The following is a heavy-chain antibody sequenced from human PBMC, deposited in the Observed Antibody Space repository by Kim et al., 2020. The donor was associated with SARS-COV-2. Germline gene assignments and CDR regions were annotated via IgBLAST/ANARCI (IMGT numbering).Heavy chain of an antibody. V-gene: IGHV4-4*02. CDR3: ARDWRSRSGSHYYYYGMDV. CDR1: GGSISSSNW. CDR2: IYHSGST. J-gene: IGHJ6*02. Sequence: SETLSLTCAVSGGSISSSNWWSWVRQPPGKGLEWIGEIYHSGSTNYNPFLKSRVTISVDKSKNQFSLKLSSVTAAETAVYYCARDWRSRSGSHYYYYGMDVWGQGTTVTVSS. D-gene: IGHD3-10*01.